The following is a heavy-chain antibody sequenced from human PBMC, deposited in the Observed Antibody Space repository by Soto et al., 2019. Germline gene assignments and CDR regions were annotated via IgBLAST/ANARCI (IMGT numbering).Heavy chain of an antibody. CDR2: IHHSGST. CDR3: ARDSGYSSH. J-gene: IGHJ4*02. Sequence: PSETLSLTCAVSGGSISSGGYSWSWIRQPPGKGLEWIGYIHHSGSTYYNPSLKSRVTISVDRSKNQFSLKLSSVTAADTAVYYCARDSGYSSHWGQGTLVTVSS. CDR1: GGSISSGGYS. V-gene: IGHV4-30-2*01. D-gene: IGHD6-19*01.